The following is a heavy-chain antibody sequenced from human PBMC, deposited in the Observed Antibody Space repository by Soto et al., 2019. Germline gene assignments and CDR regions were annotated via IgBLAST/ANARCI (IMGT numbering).Heavy chain of an antibody. CDR3: ASDSGSGSYSYNYFDP. Sequence: PSETLSLTCTASGGSISSYYWSWIREPPGKGLEWIGYIYYSGITKYSPSLKSRVTISVDTSKNQFSLKLSSVTAADTAVYYCASDSGSGSYSYNYFDPWGQGTPVTVSS. D-gene: IGHD3-10*01. CDR1: GGSISSYY. V-gene: IGHV4-59*01. J-gene: IGHJ5*02. CDR2: IYYSGIT.